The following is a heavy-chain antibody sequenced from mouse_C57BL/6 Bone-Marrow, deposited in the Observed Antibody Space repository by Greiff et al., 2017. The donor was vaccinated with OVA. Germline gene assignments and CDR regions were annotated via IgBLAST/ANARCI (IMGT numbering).Heavy chain of an antibody. CDR2: IDPETGGT. J-gene: IGHJ3*01. CDR1: GYTFTDYE. V-gene: IGHV1-15*01. CDR3: TRDVYAWFAY. D-gene: IGHD2-3*01. Sequence: QQSGAELVRPGASVTLSCKASGYTFTDYEMHWVKQTPVHGLEWIGAIDPETGGTAYNQKFKGKAILTADKSSSTAYMELRSLTSEDSAVYYCTRDVYAWFAYWGQGTLVTVSA.